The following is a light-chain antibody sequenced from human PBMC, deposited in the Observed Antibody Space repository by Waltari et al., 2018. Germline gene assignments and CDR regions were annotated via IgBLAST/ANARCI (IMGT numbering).Light chain of an antibody. V-gene: IGKV3-20*01. CDR2: GAS. J-gene: IGKJ1*01. Sequence: EIGLTQSPGTLSLSPGERATLSCRASQSISRTLAWYQQKPGQAPRLLIYGASIRPTGIPDRFSGSGSGTDFSLTISRLEPEDFAVYYCQHYVRLPVTFGQGTKVEIK. CDR1: QSISRT. CDR3: QHYVRLPVT.